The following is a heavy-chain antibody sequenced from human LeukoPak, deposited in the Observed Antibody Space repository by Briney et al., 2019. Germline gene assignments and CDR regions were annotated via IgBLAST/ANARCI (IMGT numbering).Heavy chain of an antibody. CDR1: GGSISSSSYY. J-gene: IGHJ2*01. CDR3: ARSVLRSGGLDL. Sequence: RASETLSLTCTVSGGSISSSSYYWGWIRQPPGKGLEWIGSIYYSGSTNYNPSLKSRVTISVDTSKNQFSLKLSSVTAADTAVYYCARSVLRSGGLDLWGRGTLVTVSS. CDR2: IYYSGST. D-gene: IGHD3-10*01. V-gene: IGHV4-39*07.